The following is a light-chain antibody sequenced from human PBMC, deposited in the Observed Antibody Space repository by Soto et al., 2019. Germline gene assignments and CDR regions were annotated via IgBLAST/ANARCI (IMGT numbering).Light chain of an antibody. V-gene: IGLV2-14*01. Sequence: QSVLTQPASVSGSPGQSITISCTGTDSDVGGYNYVSWYQQHPGKAPKLIIYGVTNRPSGVSNRFSGSKSGNTASLIISGLQAEDEADYYCSSYTTRSTYVVLGGGTQLTVL. CDR3: SSYTTRSTYVV. CDR2: GVT. J-gene: IGLJ2*01. CDR1: DSDVGGYNY.